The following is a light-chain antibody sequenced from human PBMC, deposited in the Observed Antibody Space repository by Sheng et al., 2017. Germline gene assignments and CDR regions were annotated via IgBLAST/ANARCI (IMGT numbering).Light chain of an antibody. Sequence: QTVVTQESSFSVSPGGTVTLTCGLSSGSVSTHYYPSWYQQTPGQAPRTLIYNTNTRSSGVPDRFSGSILGNKAALTITGAQADDESDYYCVLHVATGISMFGGGTKVTVL. V-gene: IGLV8-61*01. CDR2: NTN. CDR1: SGSVSTHYY. J-gene: IGLJ3*02. CDR3: VLHVATGISM.